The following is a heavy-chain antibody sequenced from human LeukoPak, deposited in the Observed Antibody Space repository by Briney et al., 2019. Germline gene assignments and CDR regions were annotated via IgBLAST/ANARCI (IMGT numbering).Heavy chain of an antibody. D-gene: IGHD1-26*01. CDR1: GFTFSSNW. CDR2: INEDGSTT. J-gene: IGHJ4*02. CDR3: VRDLGGRSGH. V-gene: IGHV3-74*01. Sequence: GGSLRLSCAASGFTFSSNWMHWVRQAPGKGLVWVSRINEDGSTTNYADSVKGRSTIFRDNAKNTLYLQMNSLRAEDTAVYYCVRDLGGRSGHWGQRTLVTVSS.